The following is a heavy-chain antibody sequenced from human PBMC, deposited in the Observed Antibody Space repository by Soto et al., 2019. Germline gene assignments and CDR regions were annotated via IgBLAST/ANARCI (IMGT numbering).Heavy chain of an antibody. D-gene: IGHD6-19*01. CDR2: IYYSGST. Sequence: SETLSLTCTVSGGSISSSSYYWGWIRQPPGKGLEWIGSIYYSGSTYYNPSLKSRVTISVDTSKNQFSLKLSSVTAADTAVYYCACGRFTGYSSGWYYFDYWGQGTLVTVSS. J-gene: IGHJ4*02. V-gene: IGHV4-39*07. CDR1: GGSISSSSYY. CDR3: ACGRFTGYSSGWYYFDY.